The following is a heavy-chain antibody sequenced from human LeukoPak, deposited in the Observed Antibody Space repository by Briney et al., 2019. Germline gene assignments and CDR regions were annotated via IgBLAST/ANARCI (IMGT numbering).Heavy chain of an antibody. Sequence: PGGSLRLSCAASGFSFDDYAMHWVRQAPGKGLEWVSLITWDGGNTYYADSVKGRFTISRDNSKNSLYLQMNSLRAEDTAVYYCARVLRYCSGGNCYSGGLGYMDVWGKGTTVTISS. J-gene: IGHJ6*03. CDR3: ARVLRYCSGGNCYSGGLGYMDV. D-gene: IGHD2-15*01. CDR2: ITWDGGNT. V-gene: IGHV3-43D*03. CDR1: GFSFDDYA.